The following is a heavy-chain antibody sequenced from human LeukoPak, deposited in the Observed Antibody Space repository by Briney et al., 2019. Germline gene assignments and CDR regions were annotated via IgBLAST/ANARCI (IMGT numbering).Heavy chain of an antibody. Sequence: GGSLRLSCAASGFTFSSYGMHWVRQAPGKGLEWVAVIWYDGSNKYYADSVKGRFTISRDNSKNTLYLQMNSLRAEDTAVYYCVRIGIVGAAYGMDVWGQGTTDSLSS. V-gene: IGHV3-33*01. CDR1: GFTFSSYG. CDR3: VRIGIVGAAYGMDV. D-gene: IGHD1-26*01. CDR2: IWYDGSNK. J-gene: IGHJ6*02.